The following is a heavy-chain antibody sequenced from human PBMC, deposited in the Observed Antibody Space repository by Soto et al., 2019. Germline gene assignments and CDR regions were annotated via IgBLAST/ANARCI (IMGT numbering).Heavy chain of an antibody. D-gene: IGHD5-12*01. CDR3: GRRVDVTYDL. CDR2: IFWDDDT. J-gene: IGHJ4*02. CDR1: GFSLTTSGVG. Sequence: QITLKESGPTLVKPTQTLTLTCTFSGFSLTTSGVGVGWMRQSPGKALEWLGLIFWDDDTRYKPSLQNRRTITKDTSRSQVVLTMTNMDPLDTATDSCGRRVDVTYDLRGQGALVTGSS. V-gene: IGHV2-5*02.